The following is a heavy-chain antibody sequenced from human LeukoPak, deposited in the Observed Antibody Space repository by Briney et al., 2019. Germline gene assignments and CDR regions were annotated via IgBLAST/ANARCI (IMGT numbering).Heavy chain of an antibody. CDR1: GGSISSYY. V-gene: IGHV4-4*07. CDR2: IYTSGST. CDR3: ARGAFSYSSSWSGGDWFDP. Sequence: ASETLSLTCTVSGGSISSYYWSWIRQPAGKGLEWIGRIYTSGSTNYNPSLKSRVTMSVDTSKNQFSLKLSSGTAADTAVYYCARGAFSYSSSWSGGDWFDPWGQGTLVTVSS. D-gene: IGHD6-13*01. J-gene: IGHJ5*02.